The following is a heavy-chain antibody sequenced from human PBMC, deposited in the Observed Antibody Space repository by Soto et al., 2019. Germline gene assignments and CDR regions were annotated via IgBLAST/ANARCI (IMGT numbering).Heavy chain of an antibody. V-gene: IGHV4-39*01. D-gene: IGHD5-12*01. CDR1: GGSISSSSYY. CDR3: ARLTGIVATTPYFDY. CDR2: IYYSGST. Sequence: QLQLQESGPGLVKPSETLSLTCTVSGGSISSSSYYWGWIRQPPGKGLEWIGSIYYSGSTYYNPSLKSRVTISVDTSKNQFSLKLSSVTAADTAVYYSARLTGIVATTPYFDYWGQGTLVTVSS. J-gene: IGHJ4*02.